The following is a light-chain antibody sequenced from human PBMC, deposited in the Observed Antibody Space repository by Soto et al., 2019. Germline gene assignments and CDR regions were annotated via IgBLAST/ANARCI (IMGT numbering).Light chain of an antibody. J-gene: IGKJ1*01. CDR2: AAA. V-gene: IGKV1-6*02. CDR1: QGIGSA. CDR3: LQDYNSPLT. Sequence: AIQMTQSPSSLSASVGDRVTITCRASQGIGSALGWYQQKPGKAPNLLIYAAASLQSGVPSRFSGSGSGTHFTLNISSLQPEDFATYYCLQDYNSPLTFGQGTKVEIK.